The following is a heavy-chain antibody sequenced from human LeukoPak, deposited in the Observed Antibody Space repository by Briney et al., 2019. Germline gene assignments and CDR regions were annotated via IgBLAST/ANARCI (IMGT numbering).Heavy chain of an antibody. D-gene: IGHD6-13*01. V-gene: IGHV3-7*01. J-gene: IGHJ4*02. CDR1: GFTFGSYS. CDR2: IKQDGSEK. Sequence: GGSLRLSCAASGFTFGSYSMNWVRQAPGKGLEWVANIKQDGSEKYYVDSVKGRFTISRDNAKNSLYLQMNSLRAEDTAKYDCARDSAGNDYWGQGTLVTVSS. CDR3: ARDSAGNDY.